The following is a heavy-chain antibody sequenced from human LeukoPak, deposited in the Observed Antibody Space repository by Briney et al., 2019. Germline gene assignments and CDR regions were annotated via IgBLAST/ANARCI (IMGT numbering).Heavy chain of an antibody. CDR3: ARGQGGDYYDTSGFYFDF. J-gene: IGHJ4*02. CDR2: IYHSGST. CDR1: GVSISSGGYS. Sequence: SQTLSLTCAVSGVSISSGGYSWSWIRQPPGKGLEWIGYIYHSGSTYYSPSLKSRVTISVDKSKNQFSLKLSSVTAADTAVYYCARGQGGDYYDTSGFYFDFWGQGTLVIVSS. V-gene: IGHV4-30-2*01. D-gene: IGHD3-22*01.